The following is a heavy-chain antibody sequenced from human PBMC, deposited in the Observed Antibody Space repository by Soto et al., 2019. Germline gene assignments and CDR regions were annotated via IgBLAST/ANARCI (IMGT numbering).Heavy chain of an antibody. J-gene: IGHJ4*02. CDR3: AKSEPNGKYLDY. CDR1: GFAFSSDG. Sequence: GGSLRLSCAAAGFAFSSDGMHWVRQAPGKGLEWVAVISYDGVNRYYASSVEGQFTISRDNSKNTLYLQMNSLRVEDTAVYYCAKSEPNGKYLDYWGQGALVTSPQ. CDR2: ISYDGVNR. V-gene: IGHV3-30*18. D-gene: IGHD2-8*01.